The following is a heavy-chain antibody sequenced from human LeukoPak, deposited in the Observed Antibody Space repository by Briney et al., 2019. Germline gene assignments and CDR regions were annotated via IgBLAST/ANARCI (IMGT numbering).Heavy chain of an antibody. CDR3: AKAYAFVGANYFDY. CDR1: GFTFSTYA. V-gene: IGHV3-23*01. D-gene: IGHD1-26*01. Sequence: GGSLRLSCAASGFTFSTYAMSWVRQAPGKGLEWVSAIGDTTYYADSVKGRFTISRDNSKNMLYLQMNNLRAEDAAIYYCAKAYAFVGANYFDYWGQGTLVTVSS. J-gene: IGHJ4*02. CDR2: IGDTT.